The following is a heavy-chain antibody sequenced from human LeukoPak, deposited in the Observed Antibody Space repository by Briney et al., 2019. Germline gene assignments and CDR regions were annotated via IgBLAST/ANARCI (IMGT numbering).Heavy chain of an antibody. Sequence: GRSLRLSCAASGFTFSSYAMHWVRQAPGKGLEWVAVISYDGSNKYYADSVKGRFTISRDNSKNTLYLQMNSLRAEDTAVYYCARDGLPWLAHKYYFDYWGQGTLVTVSS. CDR2: ISYDGSNK. D-gene: IGHD6-19*01. CDR1: GFTFSSYA. CDR3: ARDGLPWLAHKYYFDY. J-gene: IGHJ4*02. V-gene: IGHV3-30*04.